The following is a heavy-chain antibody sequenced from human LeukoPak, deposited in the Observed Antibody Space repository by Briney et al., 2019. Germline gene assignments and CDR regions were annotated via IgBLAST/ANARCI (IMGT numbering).Heavy chain of an antibody. J-gene: IGHJ4*02. Sequence: PGGSLRLSCAGSGLTLSSYAMSWVRQAPGKGLEWVSAISENAGTTYDGDFVKGRFTISRDNSKSTLYLQMNSLRAEDTAVYYCAKDTSIGRYCTNGVCSSFDYWGQGTLVTVSS. CDR1: GLTLSSYA. V-gene: IGHV3-23*01. D-gene: IGHD2-8*01. CDR3: AKDTSIGRYCTNGVCSSFDY. CDR2: ISENAGTT.